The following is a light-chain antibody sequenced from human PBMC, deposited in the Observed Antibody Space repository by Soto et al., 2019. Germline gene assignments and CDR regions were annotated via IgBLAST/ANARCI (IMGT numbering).Light chain of an antibody. CDR2: DVS. Sequence: QSVLTQPASVSGSPGQSITISCTGTGSDVGGYNYVSWYQQHPGKAPKLMIYDVSNRPSGVSNRFSGSKSGNTASLTISGLQAEDGADYYCSSYTSSSAVVFGGGTKLTVL. CDR1: GSDVGGYNY. CDR3: SSYTSSSAVV. J-gene: IGLJ2*01. V-gene: IGLV2-14*01.